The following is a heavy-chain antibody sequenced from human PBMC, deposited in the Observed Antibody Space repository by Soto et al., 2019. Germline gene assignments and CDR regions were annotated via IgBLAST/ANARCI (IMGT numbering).Heavy chain of an antibody. CDR2: IYWDDDK. V-gene: IGHV2-5*02. Sequence: SGPTLVNPTQTLTLTCTFSGFSLSTSGVGVGWIRQPPGKALEWLALIYWDDDKRYSPSLKSRLTITKDTSQNQVVLKMTNMDPVDTATYYCAHLTGITIFGVVIHDAFDIWGQGTMVTVSS. CDR1: GFSLSTSGVG. J-gene: IGHJ3*02. D-gene: IGHD3-3*01. CDR3: AHLTGITIFGVVIHDAFDI.